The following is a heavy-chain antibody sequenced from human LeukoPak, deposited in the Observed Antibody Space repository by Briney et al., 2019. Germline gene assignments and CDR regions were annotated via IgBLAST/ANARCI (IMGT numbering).Heavy chain of an antibody. CDR2: ISSSSSYI. D-gene: IGHD1-26*01. J-gene: IGHJ4*02. CDR3: ALVGATSWAPFDY. V-gene: IGHV3-21*01. CDR1: GFTFSRFS. Sequence: PGGSLRLSCAVSGFTFSRFSTTWVRQAPGKGLEWVSSISSSSSYIYYRDSVKGRFTISRDNAKNSLYLQMHSLRAEDTAVYYCALVGATSWAPFDYWGQGTLVTVSS.